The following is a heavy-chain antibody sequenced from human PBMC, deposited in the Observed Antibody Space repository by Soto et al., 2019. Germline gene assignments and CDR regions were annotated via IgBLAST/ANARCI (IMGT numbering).Heavy chain of an antibody. V-gene: IGHV1-69*06. Sequence: SVKVSCKASGGTFSSYSFSWVRQAPGQGLEWMGGITPIFGTVHYAQNFRGRVTITADKSTSIVHMELSSLRSEDTAVFYCAREGDTREARGVFFSWGQGTLGTVSS. CDR2: ITPIFGTV. D-gene: IGHD3-16*01. CDR1: GGTFSSYS. J-gene: IGHJ5*02. CDR3: AREGDTREARGVFFS.